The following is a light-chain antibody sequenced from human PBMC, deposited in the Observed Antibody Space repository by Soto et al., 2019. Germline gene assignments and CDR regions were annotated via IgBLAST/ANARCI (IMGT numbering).Light chain of an antibody. J-gene: IGKJ1*01. Sequence: IVLTQFPATLSVSPGEGCTLSCIASQNVYTDLAWYQQKPGQAPRLLIYGAYTRATDMTGRFSGRGSGTEFTLTISSLQSEDFAVYYCQQYKKWPRTFGQGTQVDIK. CDR2: GAY. V-gene: IGKV3-15*01. CDR1: QNVYTD. CDR3: QQYKKWPRT.